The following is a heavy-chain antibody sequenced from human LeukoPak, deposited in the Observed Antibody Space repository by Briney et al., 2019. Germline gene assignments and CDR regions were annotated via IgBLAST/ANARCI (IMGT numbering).Heavy chain of an antibody. V-gene: IGHV3-11*01. J-gene: IGHJ3*02. CDR3: AKAWWSTSSGGDSFGI. D-gene: IGHD6-6*01. CDR1: GFTFSDYY. Sequence: GGSLRLSCAASGFTFSDYYMSWIRQAPGKGLEWVSYISSGSSTIYYADSVKGRFTISRDNAKNSLYLQMNSLRAEDTAVYYCAKAWWSTSSGGDSFGIWGQGTMVTVSS. CDR2: ISSGSSTI.